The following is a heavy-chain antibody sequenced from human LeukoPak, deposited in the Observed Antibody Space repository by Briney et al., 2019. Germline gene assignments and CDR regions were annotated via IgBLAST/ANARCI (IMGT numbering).Heavy chain of an antibody. D-gene: IGHD3-10*02. J-gene: IGHJ6*04. CDR2: ISSSSSYI. CDR3: TELGITMIGGV. CDR1: AFTFSSYS. Sequence: GGSLRLSCAASAFTFSSYSMNWVRQAPGKGLEWVSSISSSSSYIYYADSVKGRFTISRDNAKNSLYLQMNSLRAEDTAVYYCTELGITMIGGVWGKGTTVTISS. V-gene: IGHV3-21*01.